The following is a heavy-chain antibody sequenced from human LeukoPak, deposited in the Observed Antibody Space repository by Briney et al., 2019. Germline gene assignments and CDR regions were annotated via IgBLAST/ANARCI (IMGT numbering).Heavy chain of an antibody. D-gene: IGHD5/OR15-5a*01. J-gene: IGHJ4*02. Sequence: ASVKVSCKASGGTFNSYAISWVRQATGQGLEWMGWMNPNSGNTGYAQKFQGRVTMTRNTSISTAYMELSSLRSEDTAVYYCARYGYRVHEGDYWGQGTLVTVSS. CDR2: MNPNSGNT. CDR3: ARYGYRVHEGDY. CDR1: GGTFNSYA. V-gene: IGHV1-8*02.